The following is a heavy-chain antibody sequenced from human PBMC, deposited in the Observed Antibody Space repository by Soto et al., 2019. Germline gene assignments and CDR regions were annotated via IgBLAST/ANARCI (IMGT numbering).Heavy chain of an antibody. CDR1: GFTFSSYF. J-gene: IGHJ1*01. V-gene: IGHV3-23*01. CDR3: XIDXHGNGRYHLEH. CDR2: IGGSGLNT. Sequence: GGSLRLSCAASGFTFSSYFMTWARQTPEKGLEWVSAIGGSGLNTYYADSVEGRFTISRDNSKNTVYLEMNSLRAEDSALYYXXIDXHGNGRYHLEHWGQGT. D-gene: IGHD2-2*01.